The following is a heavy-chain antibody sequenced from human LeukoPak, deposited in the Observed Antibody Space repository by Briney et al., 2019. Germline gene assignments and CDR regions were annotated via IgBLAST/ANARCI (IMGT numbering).Heavy chain of an antibody. CDR2: ISYDGSNK. Sequence: GGSLRLSCAASGFTFSSYGMHWVRQAPGKGLEWVAVISYDGSNKYYADSAKGRFTISRDNSKNTLYLQMNSLRAEDTAVYYCAKDSRGPIDYWGQGTLVTVSS. J-gene: IGHJ4*02. CDR1: GFTFSSYG. CDR3: AKDSRGPIDY. D-gene: IGHD3-10*01. V-gene: IGHV3-30*18.